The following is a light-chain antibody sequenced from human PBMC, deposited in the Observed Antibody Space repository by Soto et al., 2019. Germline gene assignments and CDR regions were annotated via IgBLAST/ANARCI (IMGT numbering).Light chain of an antibody. V-gene: IGKV1-8*01. CDR3: HQYDNWPPWT. J-gene: IGKJ1*01. CDR1: QGISSY. CDR2: AAS. Sequence: AIRMTQSPSSFSASTGDRVTITCRASQGISSYLAWYQQKPGKAPKLLIYAASTLQSGVPSRFGGSGSGTDFTLTISCLQSEDFAVYHCHQYDNWPPWTFGQGTKVDIK.